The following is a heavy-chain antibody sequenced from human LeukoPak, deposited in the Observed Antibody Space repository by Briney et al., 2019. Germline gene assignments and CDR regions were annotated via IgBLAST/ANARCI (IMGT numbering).Heavy chain of an antibody. CDR3: AREWELLALARYGMDV. Sequence: GGSLRLPCAASGFTFSSYAMHWVRQAPGKGLEWVAVISYDGSNKYYADSVKGRFTISRDNSKNTLYLQMNSLRAEDTAVYYCAREWELLALARYGMDVWGQGTTVTVSS. CDR2: ISYDGSNK. J-gene: IGHJ6*02. V-gene: IGHV3-30-3*01. D-gene: IGHD1-26*01. CDR1: GFTFSSYA.